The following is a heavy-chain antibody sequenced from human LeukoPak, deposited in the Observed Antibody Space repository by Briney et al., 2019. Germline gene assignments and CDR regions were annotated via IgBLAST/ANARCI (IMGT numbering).Heavy chain of an antibody. D-gene: IGHD4-23*01. CDR1: GFIFAKYA. Sequence: GGSLRLSCTTSGFIFAKYAMAWVRQSPGKGLEWVSTISASGADTYYADSVRGRITISRDNSRNALYLQLSRLRVDDTAFYYCPKPLLTPGNWGPGTLVTVSS. CDR3: PKPLLTPGN. J-gene: IGHJ4*02. V-gene: IGHV3-23*01. CDR2: ISASGADT.